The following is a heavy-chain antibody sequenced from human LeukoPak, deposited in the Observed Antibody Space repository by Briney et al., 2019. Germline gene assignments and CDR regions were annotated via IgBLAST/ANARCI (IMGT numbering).Heavy chain of an antibody. D-gene: IGHD6-19*01. CDR3: MKAYSSGRAPFDH. CDR2: ITPSGATT. Sequence: GGSLRLSCAASGFSFSTYAMSWVRQAPGKGLEWVSGITPSGATTYYADSVKGRFTVSRDSSKDTLYLEMSSLRADDTAVYYCMKAYSSGRAPFDHWGQGTLVTVSS. V-gene: IGHV3-23*01. CDR1: GFSFSTYA. J-gene: IGHJ4*02.